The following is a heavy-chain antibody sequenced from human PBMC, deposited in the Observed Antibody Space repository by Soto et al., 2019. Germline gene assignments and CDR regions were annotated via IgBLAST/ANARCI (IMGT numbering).Heavy chain of an antibody. CDR2: ISAYNDNP. V-gene: IGHV1-18*01. CDR1: GYTFSNYG. Sequence: QVQLMQSGAEVKKPGASVKVFCKASGYTFSNYGVGWVRQAPGQGLEWMGWISAYNDNPNYAQKLQGRVTMTTDTSTSTAYLELRSLRSDDTAVYYCGRVEFSGYALDIWGQGTMVTVSS. D-gene: IGHD6-25*01. CDR3: GRVEFSGYALDI. J-gene: IGHJ3*02.